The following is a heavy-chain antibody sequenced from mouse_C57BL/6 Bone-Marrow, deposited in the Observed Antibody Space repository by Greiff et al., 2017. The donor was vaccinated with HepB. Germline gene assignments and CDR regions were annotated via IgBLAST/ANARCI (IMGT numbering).Heavy chain of an antibody. J-gene: IGHJ1*03. V-gene: IGHV6-3*01. CDR2: IRLKSDNYAT. CDR1: GFTFSNYW. Sequence: EVMLVESGGGLVQPGGSMKLSCVASGFTFSNYWMNWVRQSPEKGLEWVAQIRLKSDNYATHYAESVKGRFTISRDDSKSSVYLQMNNLRAEDTGIYYCTGGVGSSYGGYFDVWGTGTTVTVSS. CDR3: TGGVGSSYGGYFDV. D-gene: IGHD1-1*01.